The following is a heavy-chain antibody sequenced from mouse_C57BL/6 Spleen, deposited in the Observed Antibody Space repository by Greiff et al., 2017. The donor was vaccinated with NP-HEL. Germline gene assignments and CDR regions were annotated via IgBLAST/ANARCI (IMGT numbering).Heavy chain of an antibody. CDR3: SIYYGSSHMDY. CDR1: GFNIKDDY. CDR2: IDPENGDT. J-gene: IGHJ4*01. Sequence: EVQLQQSGAELVRPGASVKLSCTASGFNIKDDYMHWVKQRPEQGLEWIGWIDPENGDTEYASKFQGKATITADTSSNTAYLQLSSLTSEDTAVYYCSIYYGSSHMDYWGQGTSVTVSS. D-gene: IGHD1-1*01. V-gene: IGHV14-4*01.